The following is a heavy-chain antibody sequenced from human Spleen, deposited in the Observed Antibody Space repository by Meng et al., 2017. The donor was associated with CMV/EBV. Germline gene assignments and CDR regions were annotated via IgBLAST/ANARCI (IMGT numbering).Heavy chain of an antibody. V-gene: IGHV3-30*02. Sequence: GGSLRLSCAASGFTFSSYSMHWVRQVPGQGLEWVAFIRYDGSNKYYADSVKGRFTISRDNSKNTLYLQMNSLRAEDTAVYYCAKGRSKYYYYYYGMDVWGQGTTVTVSS. J-gene: IGHJ6*02. CDR3: AKGRSKYYYYYYGMDV. CDR1: GFTFSSYS. CDR2: IRYDGSNK.